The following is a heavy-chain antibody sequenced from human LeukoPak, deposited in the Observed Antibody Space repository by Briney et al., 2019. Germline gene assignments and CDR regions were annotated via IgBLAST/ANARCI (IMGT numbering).Heavy chain of an antibody. CDR2: ISGSGGST. CDR1: GFTFSNYW. V-gene: IGHV3-23*01. J-gene: IGHJ4*02. Sequence: GGSLRLSCAASGFTFSNYWMSWVRQAPGKGLEWVSAISGSGGSTYYADSVKGRFTISRDNSKNTLYLQMNSLRAEDTAVYYCAKSDVGTYYDFWSGYYNLHYWGQGTLVTVSS. CDR3: AKSDVGTYYDFWSGYYNLHY. D-gene: IGHD3-3*01.